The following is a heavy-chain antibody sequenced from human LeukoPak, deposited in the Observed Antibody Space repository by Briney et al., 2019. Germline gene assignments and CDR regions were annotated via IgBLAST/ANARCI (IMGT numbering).Heavy chain of an antibody. J-gene: IGHJ3*02. CDR2: INPNSGGT. V-gene: IGHV1-2*02. CDR3: QLLRGEHAFDI. Sequence: ASVKVSCKASGYTFTGYYMHWVRQAPGQGLERMGWINPNSGGTNYAQKFQGRVTMTRDTSISTAYMELSRLRSDDTAVYYCQLLRGEHAFDIWGQGTMVTVSS. D-gene: IGHD2-2*01. CDR1: GYTFTGYY.